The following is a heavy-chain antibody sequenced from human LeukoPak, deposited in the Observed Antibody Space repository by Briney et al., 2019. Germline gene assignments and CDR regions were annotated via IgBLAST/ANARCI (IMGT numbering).Heavy chain of an antibody. CDR2: ITSGFTP. D-gene: IGHD2-15*01. CDR3: AKDYSDSNVADVFFEY. Sequence: GGSLSLSCAASGLTFSDYAMSWFRQAPGKGLEWVSGITSGFTPHYADSVKGRFTISRDNSKNMFHLQLNSLRAEDTAVYYCAKDYSDSNVADVFFEYWGQGTLVTVSS. J-gene: IGHJ4*02. CDR1: GLTFSDYA. V-gene: IGHV3-23*01.